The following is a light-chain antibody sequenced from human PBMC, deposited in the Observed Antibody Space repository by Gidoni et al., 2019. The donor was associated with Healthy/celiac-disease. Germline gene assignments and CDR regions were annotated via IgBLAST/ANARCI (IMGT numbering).Light chain of an antibody. Sequence: QSVLTQPPSVSEAPGPRVTISCTGSSSNIGAGYDVHWYQQLPGTAPKLLIYGNSNRPSGVPDRFSGSKSGTSASLAITGLQAEDEADYYCQSYDSSLSAWVFGGGTKLTVL. CDR1: SSNIGAGYD. CDR3: QSYDSSLSAWV. J-gene: IGLJ3*02. V-gene: IGLV1-40*01. CDR2: GNS.